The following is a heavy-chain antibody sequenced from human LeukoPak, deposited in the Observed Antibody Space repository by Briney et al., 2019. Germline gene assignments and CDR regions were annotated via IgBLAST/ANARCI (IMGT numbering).Heavy chain of an antibody. Sequence: ASVKVSCKASGYTFTSYGISWVRQAPGQGLEWMGWISAYNGNTSYAQKLQGRVTMTTGTSTSTAYMELRSLRSDDTAVYYCARSRLLAVAGPWYFDLWGRGTLVTVSS. J-gene: IGHJ2*01. CDR1: GYTFTSYG. V-gene: IGHV1-18*01. CDR3: ARSRLLAVAGPWYFDL. D-gene: IGHD6-19*01. CDR2: ISAYNGNT.